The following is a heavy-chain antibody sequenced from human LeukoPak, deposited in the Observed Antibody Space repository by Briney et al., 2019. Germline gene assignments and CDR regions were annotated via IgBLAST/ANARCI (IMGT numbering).Heavy chain of an antibody. CDR3: ARENGHIVVVTAYYYYYMDV. CDR1: GYTFTGYY. J-gene: IGHJ6*03. D-gene: IGHD2-21*02. V-gene: IGHV1-2*02. Sequence: ASVKVSCKASGYTFTGYYMHWVRRAPGQGLEWMGWINPNSGGTNYAQKFQGRVTMTRDTSISTAYMELSRLRSDDTAVYYCARENGHIVVVTAYYYYYMDVWGKGTTVTVSS. CDR2: INPNSGGT.